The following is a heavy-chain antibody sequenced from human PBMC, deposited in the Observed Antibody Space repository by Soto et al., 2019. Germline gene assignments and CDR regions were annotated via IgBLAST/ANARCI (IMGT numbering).Heavy chain of an antibody. V-gene: IGHV4-59*01. CDR2: IYYSGST. D-gene: IGHD2-2*01. CDR3: ARVTGDIVVVPADPEGYYYYYMDV. Sequence: SETLSLTCTVSGGSISSYYWSWIRQPPGKGLEWIGYIYYSGSTNYNPSLKSRVTISVDTSKNQFSLKLSSVTAADTAVYYCARVTGDIVVVPADPEGYYYYYMDVWGKGTTVTVSS. J-gene: IGHJ6*03. CDR1: GGSISSYY.